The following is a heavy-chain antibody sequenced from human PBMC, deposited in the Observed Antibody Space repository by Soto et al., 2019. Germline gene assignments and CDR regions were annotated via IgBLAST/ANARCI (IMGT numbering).Heavy chain of an antibody. J-gene: IGHJ6*02. V-gene: IGHV1-69*06. CDR2: IIPIFGTA. D-gene: IGHD6-13*01. CDR1: GGTFSSYA. CDR3: ARDRGSQYSSSWYEWYYYYGMDV. Sequence: SVKVSCKASGGTFSSYAISRVRQAPGQGLEWMGGIIPIFGTANYVQKFQGRVTITADKSTSTAYMELSSLRSEDTAVYYCARDRGSQYSSSWYEWYYYYGMDVWGQGTTVTVSS.